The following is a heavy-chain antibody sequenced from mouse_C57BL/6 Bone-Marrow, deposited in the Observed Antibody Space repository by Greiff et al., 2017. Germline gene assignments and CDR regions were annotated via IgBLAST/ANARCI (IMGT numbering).Heavy chain of an antibody. CDR1: GFNIKDDY. V-gene: IGHV14-4*01. CDR2: IDPENGDT. Sequence: EVQLQQSGAELVRPGASVKLSCTASGFNIKDDYMHWVKQRPEQGLEWIGWIDPENGDTEYASKFQGKATLTADKSSSTAYMQLSSLTSEDSAVYYCARLWDEGYFDYWGQGTTLTVSS. CDR3: ARLWDEGYFDY. D-gene: IGHD4-1*01. J-gene: IGHJ2*01.